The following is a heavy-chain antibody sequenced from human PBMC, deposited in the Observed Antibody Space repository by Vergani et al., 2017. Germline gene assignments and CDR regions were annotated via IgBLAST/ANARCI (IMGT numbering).Heavy chain of an antibody. J-gene: IGHJ4*02. CDR1: GFTFSSYW. Sequence: EVQLVESGGGLVQPGGSLRFSCAASGFTFSSYWMSWVRQAPGKGLEWVANIKQDGSEKYYVDSVKGRFTISRDNAKNSLYLQMNSLRAEDTAVYYCARGRLYYYDSSGYFDYWGQGTLVTVSS. V-gene: IGHV3-7*01. CDR3: ARGRLYYYDSSGYFDY. CDR2: IKQDGSEK. D-gene: IGHD3-22*01.